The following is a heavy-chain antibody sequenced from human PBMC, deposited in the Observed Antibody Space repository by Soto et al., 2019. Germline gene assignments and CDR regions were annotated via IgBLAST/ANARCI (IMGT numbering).Heavy chain of an antibody. CDR1: GFAFSSYW. Sequence: EVQVVESGGGLVQPGGSLRLSCAASGFAFSSYWMHWVRQAPGKGLVWVSRINSDGGSTSYADSAKGRFIISRDNAKNTLSLQMNSLRAEDTAVYYCARATLRGFENWGQGTLVTVSS. CDR2: INSDGGST. CDR3: ARATLRGFEN. V-gene: IGHV3-74*01. D-gene: IGHD3-10*01. J-gene: IGHJ4*02.